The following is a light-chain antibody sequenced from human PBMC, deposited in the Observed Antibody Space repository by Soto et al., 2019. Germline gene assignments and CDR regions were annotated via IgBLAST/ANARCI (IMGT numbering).Light chain of an antibody. V-gene: IGKV4-1*01. J-gene: IGKJ1*01. CDR1: QSILYIYNNKNN. CDR3: QQYYSTPRT. CDR2: GAS. Sequence: DIVMTQSPDSLAVSLGERATIHFKSSQSILYIYNNKNNLAWYQQRPGQPPQLLVYGASTRKSGVPDRFSGSGSGTDFTLSISSLQAEDVAVYYCQQYYSTPRTFGQGTKVDIK.